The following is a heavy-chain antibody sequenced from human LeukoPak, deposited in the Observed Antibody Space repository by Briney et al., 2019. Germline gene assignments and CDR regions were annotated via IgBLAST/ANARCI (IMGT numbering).Heavy chain of an antibody. V-gene: IGHV4-59*01. CDR1: GASISRYY. J-gene: IGHJ4*02. D-gene: IGHD2-2*01. CDR2: MQYSGAT. CDR3: AGGGYCSRSNCFAPLLDY. Sequence: PSETLSLTCTVSGASISRYYWSWIRQSPGMGLEGIAYMQYSGATNYNHSLKSRVTLSIDTSKSQFSMKLNSVTAADTAVYFCAGGGYCSRSNCFAPLLDYWGQGKLVTVSS.